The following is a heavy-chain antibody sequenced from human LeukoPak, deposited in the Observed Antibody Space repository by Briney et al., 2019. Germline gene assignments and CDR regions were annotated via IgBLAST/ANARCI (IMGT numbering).Heavy chain of an antibody. Sequence: SETLSLTCAVYGGSFSGYYWSWIRQPPGKGLEWIGEINHSGSTNYNPSLKSRVTISVDTSKNQFSLKLSSVTAADTAVYYCASVTMVRGGMGWFDPWGQGTLVTVSS. CDR1: GGSFSGYY. J-gene: IGHJ5*02. CDR3: ASVTMVRGGMGWFDP. CDR2: INHSGST. D-gene: IGHD3-10*01. V-gene: IGHV4-34*01.